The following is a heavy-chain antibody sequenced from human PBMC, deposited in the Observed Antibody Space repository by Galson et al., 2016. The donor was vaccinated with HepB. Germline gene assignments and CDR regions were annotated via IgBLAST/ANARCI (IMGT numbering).Heavy chain of an antibody. Sequence: SLRLSCAASGFTFSRQWMYWVRQAPGKGLAWVSQIKSDGSNINYADSVKGRFTISRDNAGNTLYLQMNSLRAEDTAVYYCSTLRDFWSGWGQGTRVTVSP. V-gene: IGHV3-74*01. CDR1: GFTFSRQW. D-gene: IGHD3-3*01. CDR3: STLRDFWSG. CDR2: IKSDGSNI. J-gene: IGHJ4*02.